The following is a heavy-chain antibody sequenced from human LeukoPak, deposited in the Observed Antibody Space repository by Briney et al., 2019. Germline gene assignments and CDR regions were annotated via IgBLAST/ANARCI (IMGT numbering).Heavy chain of an antibody. CDR2: ISASGRGT. CDR1: GFNFSSFV. V-gene: IGHV3-23*01. Sequence: PGGPLRLSCAGSGFNFSSFVMTWVRQAPGKGLEWVSSISASGRGTYYADSVKGRFTISRDNSKNTLYLQMNSLRAEDTAVYYCAIGNYWGQGTLVTVSS. CDR3: AIGNY. J-gene: IGHJ4*02.